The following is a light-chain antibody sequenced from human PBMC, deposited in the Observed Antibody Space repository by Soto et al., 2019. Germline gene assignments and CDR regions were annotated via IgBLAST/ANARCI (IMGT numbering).Light chain of an antibody. CDR2: GAS. Sequence: EIVLTQSPGTLSLSPAERASLSCRASKSVSSSYLAWNQQKSGQPTSLLIYGASSNASDIPDSFCISGSGTDFTLTISRLEPEDFAVFYCQHYDSLPITFGQGTRLEIK. J-gene: IGKJ5*01. CDR1: KSVSSSY. CDR3: QHYDSLPIT. V-gene: IGKV3-20*01.